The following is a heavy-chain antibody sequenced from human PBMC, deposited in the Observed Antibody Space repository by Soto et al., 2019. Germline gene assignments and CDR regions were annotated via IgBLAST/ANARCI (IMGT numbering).Heavy chain of an antibody. CDR3: AKDYNTIAAAGIFYYGMDV. V-gene: IGHV3-33*06. Sequence: GGSLRLSCAASGFTFSSYGMHWVRQAPGKGLEWVAVIWYDGSNKYYADSVKGRFTISRDNSKNTLYLQMNSLRAEDTAVYYCAKDYNTIAAAGIFYYGMDVWGQGTTVTVSS. CDR1: GFTFSSYG. CDR2: IWYDGSNK. J-gene: IGHJ6*02. D-gene: IGHD6-13*01.